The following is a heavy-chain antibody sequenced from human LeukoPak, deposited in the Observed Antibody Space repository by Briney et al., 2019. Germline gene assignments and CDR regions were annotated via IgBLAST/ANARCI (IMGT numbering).Heavy chain of an antibody. Sequence: GGSLRLSCAASGFTFSSYSMNWVRQAPGKGLEWVSSISSSSSYIYYADSVKGRFTISRDNAKNSLYLRMNSLRAEDTAVYYCARARGQWPANWFDPWGQGTLVTVSS. J-gene: IGHJ5*02. CDR1: GFTFSSYS. CDR3: ARARGQWPANWFDP. V-gene: IGHV3-21*01. CDR2: ISSSSSYI. D-gene: IGHD6-19*01.